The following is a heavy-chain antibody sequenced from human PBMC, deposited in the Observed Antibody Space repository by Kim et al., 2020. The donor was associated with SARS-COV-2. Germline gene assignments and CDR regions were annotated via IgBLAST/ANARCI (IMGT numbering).Heavy chain of an antibody. CDR1: GYTFTSYY. V-gene: IGHV1-46*01. J-gene: IGHJ3*02. CDR2: INPSGGST. D-gene: IGHD2-21*02. CDR3: AREHRDCGGDCYSEAFDI. Sequence: ASVKVSCKASGYTFTSYYMHWVRQAPGQGLEWMGIINPSGGSTSYAQKFQGRVTMTRDTSTSTVYMELSSLRSEDTAVYYCAREHRDCGGDCYSEAFDIWGQGTMVTVSS.